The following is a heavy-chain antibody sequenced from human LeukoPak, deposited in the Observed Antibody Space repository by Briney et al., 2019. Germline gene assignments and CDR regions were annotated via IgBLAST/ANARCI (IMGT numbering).Heavy chain of an antibody. CDR2: IYYSGST. J-gene: IGHJ2*01. CDR1: GGSISSYC. V-gene: IGHV4-59*01. Sequence: SETLSLTCTVSGGSISSYCWSWIRQPPGKGLEWIGYIYYSGSTNYNPSLKSRVTISVDTSKNQFSLKLSSVTAADTAVYYCARAGYYYDSSGYPGYFDLWGRGTLVTVSS. D-gene: IGHD3-22*01. CDR3: ARAGYYYDSSGYPGYFDL.